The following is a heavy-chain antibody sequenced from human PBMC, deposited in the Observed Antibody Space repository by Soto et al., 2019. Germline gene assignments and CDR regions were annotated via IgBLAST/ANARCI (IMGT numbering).Heavy chain of an antibody. Sequence: KSSETVSLTCTVSGGSISSRSYYWAWIRQPPGKGLEWIGSINYSGSTYYNPSLKSRVTISVDTSKNHFSLKLSSVTAADTAVYYCARGRDRAGGPLRFLEWQRRTNWFDPWGQGTLVTVSS. CDR1: GGSISSRSYY. CDR3: ARGRDRAGGPLRFLEWQRRTNWFDP. J-gene: IGHJ5*02. D-gene: IGHD3-3*01. CDR2: INYSGST. V-gene: IGHV4-39*02.